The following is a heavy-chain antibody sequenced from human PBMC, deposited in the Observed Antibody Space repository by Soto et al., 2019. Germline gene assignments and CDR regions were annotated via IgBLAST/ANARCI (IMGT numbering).Heavy chain of an antibody. V-gene: IGHV3-21*01. D-gene: IGHD5-18*01. CDR1: GFTFSSHS. J-gene: IGHJ4*02. CDR2: ITTSSSYI. Sequence: GSLRLSCVASGFTFSSHSMNWVRQAPGKGLEWVSSITTSSSYIYYADSVKGRFTISRDNTKNSLFLQMNSLRAEDTAVYYCARSMGGFSYGKSDYWGQGTLVTVSS. CDR3: ARSMGGFSYGKSDY.